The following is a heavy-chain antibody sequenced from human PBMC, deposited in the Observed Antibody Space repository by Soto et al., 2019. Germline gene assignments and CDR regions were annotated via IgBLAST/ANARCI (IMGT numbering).Heavy chain of an antibody. CDR1: GYVFNHYA. CDR3: AREGGSSTYYPLELDY. J-gene: IGHJ4*02. V-gene: IGHV1-18*04. CDR2: LAPFNGKT. D-gene: IGHD6-13*01. Sequence: QVQLVQSATEVKKPGASVKISCKASGYVFNHYAINWVRQAPGQGLEWMGWLAPFNGKTSSLQKLQDRMSMTIDTATSTAYLELNSLTSDDTGVYFCAREGGSSTYYPLELDYSGQGTQVTVSS.